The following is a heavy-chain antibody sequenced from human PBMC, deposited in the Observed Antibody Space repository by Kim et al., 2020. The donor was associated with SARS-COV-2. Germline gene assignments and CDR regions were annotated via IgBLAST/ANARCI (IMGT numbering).Heavy chain of an antibody. J-gene: IGHJ4*02. V-gene: IGHV3-21*01. Sequence: VKGRFTISRDNAKNSLYLQMNSLRAEDTAVYYCARVGVHGYYDSSGYYDYWGQGTLVTVSS. CDR3: ARVGVHGYYDSSGYYDY. D-gene: IGHD3-22*01.